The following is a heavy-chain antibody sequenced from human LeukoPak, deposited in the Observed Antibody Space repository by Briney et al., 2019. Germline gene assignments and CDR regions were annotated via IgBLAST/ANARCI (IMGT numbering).Heavy chain of an antibody. Sequence: PSETLSLTCTVSGGSISSSSYYWGWIRQPPGKGLEWIGSIHYSGSTNYNPSLKSRVTISVDTSKNQFSLKLSSVTAADTAVYYCARRSLSSPFDYWGQGTLVTVSS. CDR3: ARRSLSSPFDY. CDR2: IHYSGST. J-gene: IGHJ4*02. CDR1: GGSISSSSYY. D-gene: IGHD6-6*01. V-gene: IGHV4-39*07.